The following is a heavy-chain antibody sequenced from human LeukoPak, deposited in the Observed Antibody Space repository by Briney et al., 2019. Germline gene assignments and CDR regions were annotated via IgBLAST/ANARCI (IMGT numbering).Heavy chain of an antibody. CDR1: GYSISSGYY. D-gene: IGHD3-10*01. CDR3: ASFSYGPFDY. J-gene: IGHJ4*02. V-gene: IGHV4-38-2*01. Sequence: PSETLSLTCAVSGYSISSGYYWGWIRQPPGKGLEWIGSIYHSGSTYYNPSLKSRATISVDTSKNQFSLKLSSVTAADTAVYYCASFSYGPFDYWGQGTLVTVSS. CDR2: IYHSGST.